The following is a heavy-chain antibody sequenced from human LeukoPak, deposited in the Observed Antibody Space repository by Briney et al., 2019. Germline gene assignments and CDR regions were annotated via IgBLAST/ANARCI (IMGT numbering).Heavy chain of an antibody. V-gene: IGHV4-59*08. CDR1: GGSISSYY. CDR2: IYYSGST. CDR3: ARGITIFVMDV. J-gene: IGHJ6*03. Sequence: SSETLSLTCTVSGGSISSYYWSWIRQPPGKGLEWIGYIYYSGSTYYNPSLKSRVTISVDTSKNQFSLKLSSVTAADTAVYYCARGITIFVMDVWGKGTTVTVSS. D-gene: IGHD3-9*01.